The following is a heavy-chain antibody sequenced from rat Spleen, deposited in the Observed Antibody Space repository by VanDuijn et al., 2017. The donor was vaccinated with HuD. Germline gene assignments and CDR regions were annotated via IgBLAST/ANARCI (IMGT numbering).Heavy chain of an antibody. V-gene: IGHV2S61*01. CDR1: GFSLSSYG. CDR3: ATQHYYEGYYRDY. CDR2: IWGNGNT. J-gene: IGHJ2*01. Sequence: QVQLKESGPGLVQPSQTLSLTCTVSGFSLSSYGVFWVRQPPGKGLEWMGVIWGNGNTNYKSPLKSRLSISKDTSKSQVFLKMNNLQTEDTAMYFCATQHYYEGYYRDYWGQGVMVTVSS. D-gene: IGHD1-12*03.